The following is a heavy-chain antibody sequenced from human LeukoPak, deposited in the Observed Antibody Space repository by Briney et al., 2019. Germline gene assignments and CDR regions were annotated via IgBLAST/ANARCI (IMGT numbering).Heavy chain of an antibody. CDR2: ISSSGSTI. CDR1: GFTFSDYY. D-gene: IGHD3-22*01. Sequence: GGSLRLSCAASGFTFSDYYMSWIRQAPGKGLEWVSYISSSGSTIYYADSVKGRFTISRDNAKNSLYLQMNSLRAEDTAVYYCAREGVGVIYDSSGEDAFDIWGQGTMVTVSS. CDR3: AREGVGVIYDSSGEDAFDI. J-gene: IGHJ3*02. V-gene: IGHV3-11*01.